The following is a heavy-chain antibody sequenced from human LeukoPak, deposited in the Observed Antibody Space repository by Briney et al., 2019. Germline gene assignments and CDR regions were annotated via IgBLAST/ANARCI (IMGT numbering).Heavy chain of an antibody. CDR2: INPNSGGT. CDR3: ARVYYYDSSGYAH. Sequence: GASVEVSCKASGYTFTGYYMHWVRQAPGQGLEWMGWINPNSGGTNYAQKFQGRVTMTRDTSISTAYMELSRLRSDDTAVYYCARVYYYDSSGYAHWGQGTLVTVSS. D-gene: IGHD3-22*01. V-gene: IGHV1-2*02. CDR1: GYTFTGYY. J-gene: IGHJ4*02.